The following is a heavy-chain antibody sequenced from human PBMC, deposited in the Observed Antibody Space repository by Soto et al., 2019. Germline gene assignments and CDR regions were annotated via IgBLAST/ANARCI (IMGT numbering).Heavy chain of an antibody. D-gene: IGHD4-17*01. CDR1: GGTFSSYA. CDR3: ARVSRPDWDYGDYLDY. V-gene: IGHV1-69*05. CDR2: IIPIFGTA. J-gene: IGHJ4*02. Sequence: QVQLVQSGAEVKKPGSSVKVSCKASGGTFSSYAISWVRQAPGQGLEWMGGIIPIFGTANYAQKLQGRVTITXXEXTXXAYMELSSLRSEATAVYYCARVSRPDWDYGDYLDYWGQGTLVTVSS.